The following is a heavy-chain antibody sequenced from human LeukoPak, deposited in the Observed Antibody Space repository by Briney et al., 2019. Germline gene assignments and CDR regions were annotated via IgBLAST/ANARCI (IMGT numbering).Heavy chain of an antibody. CDR3: AKAWGTPHDF. CDR2: INSDGSTT. D-gene: IGHD3-3*01. V-gene: IGHV3-74*01. J-gene: IGHJ4*02. Sequence: GGSLRLSCAASGFTFTSYWMHWVRQAPGKGLVWASRINSDGSTTNYADSVKGRFTISRDNAKNTLYLQMNSLRGEDTAVYYCAKAWGTPHDFWSQGTLVTVSS. CDR1: GFTFTSYW.